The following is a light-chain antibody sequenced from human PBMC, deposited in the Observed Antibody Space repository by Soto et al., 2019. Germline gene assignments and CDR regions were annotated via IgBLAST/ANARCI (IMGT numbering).Light chain of an antibody. V-gene: IGKV1-39*01. Sequence: DIQMTPSPSSLSASVGDRVTITCRASQSISSYLNWYQQKPGKAPKLLIYAASSLQSGVPSRFSGSGSGTDFTLTISSLQPEDFATYYCQQGYTSAITFGQGTRLEIK. J-gene: IGKJ5*01. CDR2: AAS. CDR1: QSISSY. CDR3: QQGYTSAIT.